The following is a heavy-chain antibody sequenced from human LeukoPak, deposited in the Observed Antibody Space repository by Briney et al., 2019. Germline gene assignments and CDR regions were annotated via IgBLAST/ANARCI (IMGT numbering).Heavy chain of an antibody. J-gene: IGHJ5*02. CDR1: GGSISSGDYY. D-gene: IGHD3-22*01. CDR2: MYYSGST. CDR3: ARPYYYDSRIDP. Sequence: PSETLSLTCTVSGGSISSGDYYWSWIRQPPGKGLEWIAYMYYSGSTYYNPSLKSRVTMSADTSKNQLSLKLSSVTAADTTVYYCARPYYYDSRIDPWGQGTLVTVSS. V-gene: IGHV4-30-4*01.